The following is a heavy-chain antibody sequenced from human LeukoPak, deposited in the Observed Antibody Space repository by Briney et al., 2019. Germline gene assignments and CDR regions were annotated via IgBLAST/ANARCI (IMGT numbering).Heavy chain of an antibody. Sequence: SETLSLTCTVSGGSISISDYFWGWIRQPPGKGLEWIGSIYYSGSTYYNPSLKSRVTISVDRSKNQFSLKLTSVTAADTAVYYCARESRNYYDSSGYNYWGQGTLVTVSS. J-gene: IGHJ4*02. CDR1: GGSISISDYF. CDR3: ARESRNYYDSSGYNY. D-gene: IGHD3-22*01. CDR2: IYYSGST. V-gene: IGHV4-39*07.